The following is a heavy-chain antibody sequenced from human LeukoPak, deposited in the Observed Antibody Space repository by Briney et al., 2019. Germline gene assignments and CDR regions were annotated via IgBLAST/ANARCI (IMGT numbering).Heavy chain of an antibody. D-gene: IGHD1/OR15-1a*01. J-gene: IGHJ4*02. CDR2: ISGSSSYI. CDR3: ARGVNKVESGGFDC. Sequence: GGSLRLSCAASGFTFSSYTMNWVRQAPGKGLEWVSSISGSSSYIYYADSVKGRFTISRDNAKNSLYLQMNSLRAEDTAVYYCARGVNKVESGGFDCWGQGTLVTVSS. CDR1: GFTFSSYT. V-gene: IGHV3-21*01.